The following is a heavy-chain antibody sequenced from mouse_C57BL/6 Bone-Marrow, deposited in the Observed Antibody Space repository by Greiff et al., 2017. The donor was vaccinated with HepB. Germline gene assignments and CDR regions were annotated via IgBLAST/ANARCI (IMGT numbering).Heavy chain of an antibody. D-gene: IGHD1-1*01. CDR2: SRNKANDYTT. CDR3: ARGKFITTVVADWYFDV. Sequence: EVQGVESGGGLVQSGRSLRLSCATSGFTFSDFYMEWVRQAPGKGLEWIAASRNKANDYTTEYSASVKGRFIVSRDTSQSILYLQMNALRAEDTAIYYCARGKFITTVVADWYFDVWGTGTTVTVSS. J-gene: IGHJ1*03. CDR1: GFTFSDFY. V-gene: IGHV7-1*01.